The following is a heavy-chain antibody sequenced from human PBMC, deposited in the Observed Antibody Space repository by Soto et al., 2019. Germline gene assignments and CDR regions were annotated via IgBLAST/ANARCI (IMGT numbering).Heavy chain of an antibody. CDR3: AKDIHLVSGYYPNWFDS. CDR2: ISYDGNNQ. Sequence: PGGSLRLSCAASGFTFRSYGMHWVRQAPGKGLEWVAVISYDGNNQFYADSVKGRFTISRDNSKDTLYLQMNSLRGEDTAVYYCAKDIHLVSGYYPNWFDSWGQGTLVTGSS. CDR1: GFTFRSYG. D-gene: IGHD3-22*01. V-gene: IGHV3-30*18. J-gene: IGHJ5*01.